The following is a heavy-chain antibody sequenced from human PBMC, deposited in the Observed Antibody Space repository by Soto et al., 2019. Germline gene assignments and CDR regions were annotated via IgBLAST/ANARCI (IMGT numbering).Heavy chain of an antibody. J-gene: IGHJ4*02. D-gene: IGHD1-26*01. CDR1: GGSISSGDYY. Sequence: QVQLQESGPGLVKPSQTLSLTCTVSGGSISSGDYYWSWIRQPPGKGLEWIGYIYYSGSTYYNPSLKSRVTISIDTSKNQFSLRLSSVTAADMAVYYCARVALGSYGDYWGQGTLVTVSS. CDR2: IYYSGST. CDR3: ARVALGSYGDY. V-gene: IGHV4-30-4*01.